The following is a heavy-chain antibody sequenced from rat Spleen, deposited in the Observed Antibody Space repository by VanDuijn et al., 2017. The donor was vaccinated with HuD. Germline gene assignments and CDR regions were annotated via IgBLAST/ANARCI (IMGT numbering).Heavy chain of an antibody. Sequence: QVRLKESGPGLVQPSQTLSLTCPVSGFSLTTHHVSWVRQPPGKRLVWVGIIWAGGGTNYNSAVKFRMVIVRDTSKSQVFLKMNSLQTDDTAIYYCTREGLDYGGYSADWGQGVMVTVSS. V-gene: IGHV2-43*01. D-gene: IGHD1-11*01. CDR2: IWAGGGT. J-gene: IGHJ2*01. CDR3: TREGLDYGGYSAD. CDR1: GFSLTTHH.